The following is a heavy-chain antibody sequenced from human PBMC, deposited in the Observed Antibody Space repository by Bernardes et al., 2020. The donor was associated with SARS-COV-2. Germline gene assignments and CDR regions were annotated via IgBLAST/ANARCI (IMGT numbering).Heavy chain of an antibody. CDR3: AGRIVVVVAATPRGAFDI. CDR2: IYYSGST. Sequence: TLSLTCTVSGGSISSSSYYWGWIRQPPGKGLEWIGSIYYSGSTYYNPSLKSRVTISVDTSKNQFSLKLSSVTAADTAVYYCAGRIVVVVAATPRGAFDIWGQGTMVTVSS. D-gene: IGHD2-15*01. CDR1: GGSISSSSYY. J-gene: IGHJ3*02. V-gene: IGHV4-39*01.